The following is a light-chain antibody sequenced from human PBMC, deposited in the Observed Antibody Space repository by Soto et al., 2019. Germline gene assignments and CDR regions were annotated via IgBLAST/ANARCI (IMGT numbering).Light chain of an antibody. CDR2: GAS. J-gene: IGKJ1*01. V-gene: IGKV3-20*01. CDR1: QSVSSNY. Sequence: EIVLAQSPGTLSLSPGERATLSCRARQSVSSNYLAWYQQKPGQAPRLLMYGASSRATGIPDRFSGSGSGTDFTLTISRLEPEDFAVYYCQQYGSSPRTFGQGTKVEMK. CDR3: QQYGSSPRT.